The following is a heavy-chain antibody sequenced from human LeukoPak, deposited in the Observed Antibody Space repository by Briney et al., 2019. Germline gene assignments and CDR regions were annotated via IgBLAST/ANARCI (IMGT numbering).Heavy chain of an antibody. CDR3: AKDQEDYDFWSGPTYFDY. Sequence: RALRLSCAASGFTFTSYAMSWVGQAPGNGLAWVSAISGSGGSTYYADSVKGRFTISRDNSKNTLYLQMNSLRAEDTAVYYCAKDQEDYDFWSGPTYFDYWGQGTLVTVSS. V-gene: IGHV3-23*01. CDR1: GFTFTSYA. D-gene: IGHD3-3*01. CDR2: ISGSGGST. J-gene: IGHJ4*02.